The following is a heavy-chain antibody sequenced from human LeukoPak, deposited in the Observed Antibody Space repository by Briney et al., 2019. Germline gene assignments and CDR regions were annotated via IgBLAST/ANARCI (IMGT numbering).Heavy chain of an antibody. CDR3: ARTYYYDSSGYYVDY. D-gene: IGHD3-22*01. CDR1: GGSISSGGYY. V-gene: IGHV4-31*03. J-gene: IGHJ4*02. Sequence: TLSLTCTVSGGSISSGGYYWSWIRQHPGKGLEWIGYIYYSGSTYYNPSLKSRVTISVDTSKNQFSLKLSSVTAADTAVYYCARTYYYDSSGYYVDYWGQGTLVTVSS. CDR2: IYYSGST.